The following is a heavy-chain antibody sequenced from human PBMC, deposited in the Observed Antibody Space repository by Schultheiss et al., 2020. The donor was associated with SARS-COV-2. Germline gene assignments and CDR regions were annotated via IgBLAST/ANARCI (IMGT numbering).Heavy chain of an antibody. D-gene: IGHD3-10*01. CDR1: GFTFSSYA. CDR2: ISGSGGST. V-gene: IGHV3-23*01. J-gene: IGHJ4*02. CDR3: ARNIYGSGSYGPDY. Sequence: GGSLRLSCAASGFTFSSYAMSWVRQAPGKGLEWVSAISGSGGSTYYADSVKGRFTISRDNSKNTLYLQMNSLRAEDTAVYYCARNIYGSGSYGPDYWGQGTLVTVSS.